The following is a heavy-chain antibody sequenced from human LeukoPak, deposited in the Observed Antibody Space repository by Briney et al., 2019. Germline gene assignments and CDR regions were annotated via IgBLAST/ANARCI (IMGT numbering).Heavy chain of an antibody. Sequence: SETLSLTCTVSGGSISSYCWSWIRQPAGKGLEWIGRIYTSGSTNYNPSLKSRVTMSVDTSKNQFSLKLSSVTAADTAVHYCARDRAGYCGGGSCYSGSWFDPWGQGTLVTVSS. CDR1: GGSISSYC. CDR3: ARDRAGYCGGGSCYSGSWFDP. D-gene: IGHD2-15*01. CDR2: IYTSGST. J-gene: IGHJ5*02. V-gene: IGHV4-4*07.